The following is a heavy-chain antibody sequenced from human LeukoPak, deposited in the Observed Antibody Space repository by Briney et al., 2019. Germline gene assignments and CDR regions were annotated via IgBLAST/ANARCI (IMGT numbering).Heavy chain of an antibody. D-gene: IGHD5-12*01. Sequence: PSGTLSLTCTVSGGSISSNNWWSWVRQPPGKGLEWIGEIYHHGATNYNPSLKSRVTLSVGKSKNQFSLELSSVTAADTAVYYCARGPSVAAHLDYWGQGTLVTVSS. CDR2: IYHHGAT. J-gene: IGHJ4*02. CDR1: GGSISSNNW. CDR3: ARGPSVAAHLDY. V-gene: IGHV4-4*02.